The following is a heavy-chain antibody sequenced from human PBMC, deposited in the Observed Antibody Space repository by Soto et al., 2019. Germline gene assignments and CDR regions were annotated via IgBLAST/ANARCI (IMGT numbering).Heavy chain of an antibody. D-gene: IGHD2-21*02. CDR1: GGTFSRHA. J-gene: IGHJ4*02. V-gene: IGHV1-69*01. Sequence: QVQLVQSGAEVKKPGSSVKVSCKASGGTFSRHAISWVRQAPGQGLEWMGGIVSIFDTTQYAQNFQGKVTITADESTSTAYMELSSLRSEDTAVYYCARGLSGGDGLDYWGQGPLVTVSS. CDR2: IVSIFDTT. CDR3: ARGLSGGDGLDY.